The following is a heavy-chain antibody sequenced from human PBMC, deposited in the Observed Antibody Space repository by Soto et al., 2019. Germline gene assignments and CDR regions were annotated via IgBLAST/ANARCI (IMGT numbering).Heavy chain of an antibody. Sequence: PVESLRTSCKGSGYSLTSYWISWVRQKPGKGLEWMGNIDPSDSYTNYSPSFQGHVTISADTSINTAYLQWYSLKASDTAMYYCARQDVWGQGTTVTVSS. J-gene: IGHJ6*02. CDR2: IDPSDSYT. V-gene: IGHV5-10-1*01. CDR1: GYSLTSYW. CDR3: ARQDV.